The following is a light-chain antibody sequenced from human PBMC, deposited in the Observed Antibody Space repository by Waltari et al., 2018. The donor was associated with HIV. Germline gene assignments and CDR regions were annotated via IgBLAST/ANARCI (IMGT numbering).Light chain of an antibody. CDR3: AASDDSLNVWV. Sequence: QSFLTQPPSASGTPGRRVVISCSGNTSNVGSNPVNWYRQVPGTAPKLLMFSNNRRPSGVTARFSRSKSGTSASLAIKGLQSEDEADYYCAASDDSLNVWVFGGGTKLTVL. J-gene: IGLJ3*02. V-gene: IGLV1-44*01. CDR1: TSNVGSNP. CDR2: SNN.